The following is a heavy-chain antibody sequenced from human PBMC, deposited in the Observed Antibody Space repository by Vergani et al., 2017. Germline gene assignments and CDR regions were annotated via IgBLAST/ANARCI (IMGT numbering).Heavy chain of an antibody. Sequence: QVQLVQSGAEVKKPGASVKVSCKASGYTFTGYYMHWVRRAPGQGLEWMGWINPNSGGTNYAQKFLGRVTMNRDKSISTAYMERSRLRSDDTAVYYCASADPLYSSSSDWGQGTLVTVSS. J-gene: IGHJ4*02. V-gene: IGHV1-2*02. CDR3: ASADPLYSSSSD. D-gene: IGHD6-6*01. CDR1: GYTFTGYY. CDR2: INPNSGGT.